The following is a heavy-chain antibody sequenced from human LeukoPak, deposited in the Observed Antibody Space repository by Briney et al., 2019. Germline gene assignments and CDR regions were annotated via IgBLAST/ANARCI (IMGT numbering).Heavy chain of an antibody. Sequence: ASVTVSCKASGYNFNNHDISWVRQATGQGLEWLGRMNPNRGNAGYAQKLQGRVTMTWDSSTNTAYLEVTALRSDDTAVYYCAKSSGDYFFDYWGQGTLVTVSS. CDR1: GYNFNNHD. CDR2: MNPNRGNA. J-gene: IGHJ4*02. CDR3: AKSSGDYFFDY. D-gene: IGHD3-22*01. V-gene: IGHV1-8*01.